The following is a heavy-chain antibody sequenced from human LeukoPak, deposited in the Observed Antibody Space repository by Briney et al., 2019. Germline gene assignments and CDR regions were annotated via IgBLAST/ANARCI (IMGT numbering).Heavy chain of an antibody. V-gene: IGHV3-48*02. D-gene: IGHD3-10*01. CDR1: GFTFSGYS. CDR2: ISSSSTTI. Sequence: GGSLRLSCAASGFTFSGYSMNWVRQAPGKGLEWNSYISSSSTTIYYADSVKGRYTISRDNAKHSLYLQMQSLRDEDTAVYYCARCYYYGSGNFDYWGQGTLVTVSS. CDR3: ARCYYYGSGNFDY. J-gene: IGHJ4*02.